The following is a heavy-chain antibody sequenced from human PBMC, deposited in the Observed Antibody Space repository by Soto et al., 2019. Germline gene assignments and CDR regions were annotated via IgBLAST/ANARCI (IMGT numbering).Heavy chain of an antibody. V-gene: IGHV3-30-3*01. CDR1: GFTFSSYA. D-gene: IGHD4-17*01. J-gene: IGHJ4*02. Sequence: QVQLVESGGGVVQSGRSLRLSCAASGFTFSSYAMHWVRQAPGKGLEWVAVISYDGSNKYYADSVKGRFTISRDNSKNTLYLQMNSLRAEDTAVYYCARGLRRAYGDYGENFDYWGQGTLVTVSS. CDR2: ISYDGSNK. CDR3: ARGLRRAYGDYGENFDY.